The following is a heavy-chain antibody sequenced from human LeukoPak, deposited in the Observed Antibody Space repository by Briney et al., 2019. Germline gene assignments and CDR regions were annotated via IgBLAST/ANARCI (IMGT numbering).Heavy chain of an antibody. D-gene: IGHD3-22*01. CDR3: ARSPRSRGRPRYYYGMDV. Sequence: GGSLRLSCAASGFTFSSYAMSWVRQAPGKGLEWVSAISGSGGSTYYADSVKGRFTISRDNSKNTLYQQMNSLRAEDTAVYYCARSPRSRGRPRYYYGMDVWGQGTTVTVSS. V-gene: IGHV3-23*01. CDR1: GFTFSSYA. J-gene: IGHJ6*02. CDR2: ISGSGGST.